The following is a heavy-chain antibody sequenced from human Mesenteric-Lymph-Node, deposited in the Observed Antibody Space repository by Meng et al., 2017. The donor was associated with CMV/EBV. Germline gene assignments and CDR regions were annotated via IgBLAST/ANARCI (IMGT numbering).Heavy chain of an antibody. CDR2: ISSSGSTI. D-gene: IGHD1-1*01. V-gene: IGHV3-11*04. CDR3: ARRPKVRGLDV. CDR1: GFTFSDYY. J-gene: IGHJ6*02. Sequence: GGSLRLSCAASGFTFSDYYMSWIRQAPGKGLEWVSYISSSGSTIYYADSVKGRFTISRDNAKNSLYLQMDSLRVDDTAVYYCARRPKVRGLDVWGQGTTVTVSS.